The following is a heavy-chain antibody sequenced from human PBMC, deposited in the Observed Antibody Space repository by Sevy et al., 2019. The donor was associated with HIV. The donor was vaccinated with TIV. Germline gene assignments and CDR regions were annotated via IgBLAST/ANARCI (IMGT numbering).Heavy chain of an antibody. CDR3: ARTYYYDSSGYYYGEWFDP. Sequence: SETLSLTCTVSGGSISSYYWSWIRQPPGKGLEWIGYIYYSGSTNYNSSLKSRVTISVDTSKNQFSLKLSSVTAADTAVYYCARTYYYDSSGYYYGEWFDPWGQGTLVTVSS. V-gene: IGHV4-59*01. CDR2: IYYSGST. CDR1: GGSISSYY. J-gene: IGHJ5*02. D-gene: IGHD3-22*01.